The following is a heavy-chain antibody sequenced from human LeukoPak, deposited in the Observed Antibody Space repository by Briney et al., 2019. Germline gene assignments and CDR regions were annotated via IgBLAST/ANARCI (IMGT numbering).Heavy chain of an antibody. D-gene: IGHD2-2*02. Sequence: GGSLRLSCAASGFTFSSYGMHWVRQAPGKGLEWVAFIRYDGSNKYYADSVKGRFTISRDNSKNTLYLQMNSLRAEDTAVYYCAKDWEDIVVVPAAIGFHYWGQGTLVTVSS. CDR1: GFTFSSYG. CDR3: AKDWEDIVVVPAAIGFHY. V-gene: IGHV3-30*02. J-gene: IGHJ4*02. CDR2: IRYDGSNK.